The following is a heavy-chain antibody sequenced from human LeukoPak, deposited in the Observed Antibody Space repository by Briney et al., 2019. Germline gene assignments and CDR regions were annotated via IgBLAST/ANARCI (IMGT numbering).Heavy chain of an antibody. CDR2: VYYSGST. CDR1: GGSISSSSYN. CDR3: ARDGRFPPEVLPRYFDY. V-gene: IGHV4-39*07. Sequence: SETLSLTCTVSGGSISSSSYNWGWIRQPPGKGLEWIGSVYYSGSTYYNPSLKSRVTISVETSKNQFSLKLSSVTAADTAVYYCARDGRFPPEVLPRYFDYWGQGTLVTVSS. J-gene: IGHJ4*02. D-gene: IGHD1-26*01.